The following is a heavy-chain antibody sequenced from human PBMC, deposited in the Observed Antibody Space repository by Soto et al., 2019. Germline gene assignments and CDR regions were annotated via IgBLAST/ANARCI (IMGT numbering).Heavy chain of an antibody. Sequence: PSDTLSLTCTVSCCSISNYYWNWIRQSPGKGLEWIGYIYSSGSTHYNPSLQNRVTISIDTSKNQVSLKVNSVTAADTAVYYCARDHPHSYGVYYFDYWGQGTPVTVS. V-gene: IGHV4-59*01. D-gene: IGHD5-18*01. CDR3: ARDHPHSYGVYYFDY. CDR1: CCSISNYY. CDR2: IYSSGST. J-gene: IGHJ4*02.